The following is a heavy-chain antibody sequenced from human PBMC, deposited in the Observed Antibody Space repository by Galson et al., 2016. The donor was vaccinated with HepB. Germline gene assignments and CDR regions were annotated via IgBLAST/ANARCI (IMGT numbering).Heavy chain of an antibody. Sequence: SLRLSCAASGFTFSSHWMSWVRQAPGKGLEWVANINQGGSEEKYVDSVKGRFTISRDNAKNSLYLQMSSLGAEDTARYYCVRRLDTEGRIGGWGWGMDVWGQGTTVTVFS. D-gene: IGHD3-10*01. V-gene: IGHV3-7*01. CDR1: GFTFSSHW. CDR2: INQGGSEE. J-gene: IGHJ6*02. CDR3: VRRLDTEGRIGGWGWGMDV.